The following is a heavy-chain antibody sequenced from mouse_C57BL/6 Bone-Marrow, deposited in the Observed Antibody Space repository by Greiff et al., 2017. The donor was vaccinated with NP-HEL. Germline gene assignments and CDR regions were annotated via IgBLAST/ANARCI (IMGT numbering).Heavy chain of an antibody. D-gene: IGHD1-3*01. Sequence: QVQLQQSGPELVKPGASVKISCKASGYAFSSSWMNWVKQRPGKGLEWIGRIYPGDGGTTYNGKFKDKATLTTYKSSSTAYMQLSSLTSEDSAVYFCATGETRATDYWGQGTSDTVSS. V-gene: IGHV1-82*01. CDR3: ATGETRATDY. CDR2: IYPGDGGT. CDR1: GYAFSSSW. J-gene: IGHJ4*01.